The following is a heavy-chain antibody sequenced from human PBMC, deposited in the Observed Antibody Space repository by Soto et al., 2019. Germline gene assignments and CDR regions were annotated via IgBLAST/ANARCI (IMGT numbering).Heavy chain of an antibody. CDR3: ARGKYYYGSGTPGYGMDV. J-gene: IGHJ6*02. V-gene: IGHV3-13*05. CDR2: IGTAGDP. D-gene: IGHD3-10*01. Sequence: PGGSLTLSCAAAGFTFSSYGMHLVRQAPGKGLEWVSAIGTAGDPYYPGSVKGRFTISRENAKNSLYLQMNSLRAGDTAVYYCARGKYYYGSGTPGYGMDVWGQGTTVTVSS. CDR1: GFTFSSYG.